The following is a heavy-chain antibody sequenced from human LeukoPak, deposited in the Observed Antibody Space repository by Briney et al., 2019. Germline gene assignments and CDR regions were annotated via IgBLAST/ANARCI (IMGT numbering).Heavy chain of an antibody. CDR2: VTTSGGST. V-gene: IGHV3-23*01. CDR3: AKALSGTLAGNFDY. CDR1: GFSFSSYA. J-gene: IGHJ4*02. Sequence: GGTLCLTCTASGFSFSSYAMSWVRQPPGKWLEWVSTVTTSGGSTSSADSVKGPFTISRDNSKNTLYLQMNSLRADDTAVYYCAKALSGTLAGNFDYWGQGTLVTVSS. D-gene: IGHD1-1*01.